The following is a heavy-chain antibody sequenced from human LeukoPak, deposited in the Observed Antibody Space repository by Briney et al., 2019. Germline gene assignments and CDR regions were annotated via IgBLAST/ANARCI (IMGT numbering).Heavy chain of an antibody. J-gene: IGHJ6*03. Sequence: SGTLSLTCTVSGCSISSYYWSWIRQPPGKGLEWIGYIYYSGSTNYNPSLKSRVTISVDTSKNQFSLKLSSVTAADTAVYYCARDSPYYYGSGSATYYMDVWGKGTTVTVSS. CDR2: IYYSGST. CDR3: ARDSPYYYGSGSATYYMDV. D-gene: IGHD3-10*01. CDR1: GCSISSYY. V-gene: IGHV4-59*01.